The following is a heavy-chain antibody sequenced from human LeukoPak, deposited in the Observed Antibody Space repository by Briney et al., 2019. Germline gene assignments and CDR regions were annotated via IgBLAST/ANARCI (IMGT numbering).Heavy chain of an antibody. J-gene: IGHJ5*02. D-gene: IGHD1-26*01. CDR3: ARDMGGGWFDP. V-gene: IGHV4-4*07. CDR1: GGSISSSY. Sequence: SETLSLTCSISGGSISSSYLNWIRQPAGKGLEWIGRISTSGTTNYGPSLKGRLTMSIDTSKKQFSLNLRSVTAADTAMYYCARDMGGGWFDPWGQGALVTVSS. CDR2: ISTSGTT.